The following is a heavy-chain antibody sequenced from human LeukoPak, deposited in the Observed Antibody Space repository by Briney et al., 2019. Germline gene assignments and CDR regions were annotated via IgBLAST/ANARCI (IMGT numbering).Heavy chain of an antibody. Sequence: PGGSLRLSCAASGFTFSSYGMHWVRQAPDKGLEWVAVIWYDGSNKYYADSVKGRFTISRDNSKNTLYLQMNSLRAEDTAVYYCARAGGYCSGGSCYGSYYFDYWGQGTLVTVSS. D-gene: IGHD2-15*01. J-gene: IGHJ4*02. CDR1: GFTFSSYG. CDR3: ARAGGYCSGGSCYGSYYFDY. V-gene: IGHV3-33*01. CDR2: IWYDGSNK.